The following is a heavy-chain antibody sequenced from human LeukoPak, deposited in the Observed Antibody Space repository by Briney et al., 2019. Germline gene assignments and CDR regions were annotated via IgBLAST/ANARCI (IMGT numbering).Heavy chain of an antibody. J-gene: IGHJ4*02. CDR3: ASYGEYYYDSSGYYRLLDY. CDR1: GGSISSYY. CDR2: IYYSGST. V-gene: IGHV4-59*08. D-gene: IGHD3-22*01. Sequence: PSETLSLTCTVSGGSISSYYWSWIRQPPGKGLEWIGYIYYSGSTNYNPSLKSRVTISVDTSKNQFSLKLSSATAADTAVYYCASYGEYYYDSSGYYRLLDYWGQGTLVTVSS.